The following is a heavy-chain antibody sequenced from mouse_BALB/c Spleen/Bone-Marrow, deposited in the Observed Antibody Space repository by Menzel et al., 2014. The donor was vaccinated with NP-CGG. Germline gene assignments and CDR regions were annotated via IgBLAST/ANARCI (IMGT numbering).Heavy chain of an antibody. Sequence: QVQLQQSGAELVKPGASVKLSCKASGYTFSSYYMYWVKQRPGQGLEWIGEINPSNGGTKFNEKFKSKATLTVDKSSSTAYMQLSSLTSEDPAVYYCTRSNYGYWYFDVWGAGTTVTVSS. J-gene: IGHJ1*01. D-gene: IGHD1-1*01. V-gene: IGHV1S81*02. CDR3: TRSNYGYWYFDV. CDR1: GYTFSSYY. CDR2: INPSNGGT.